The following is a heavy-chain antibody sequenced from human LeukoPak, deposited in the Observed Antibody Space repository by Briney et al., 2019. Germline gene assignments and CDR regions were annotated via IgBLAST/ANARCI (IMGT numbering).Heavy chain of an antibody. D-gene: IGHD2-15*01. CDR3: ARGLWVCSGGSCYSY. V-gene: IGHV1-2*02. CDR2: INPNSGGT. Sequence: ASVKVSCKASGYTFTGYYMHWVRQAPGQGLEWMGWINPNSGGTNYAQKFQGRVTMTRDTSISTAYMELSRLRSDDTAVYYCARGLWVCSGGSCYSYWGQGTLVTVSP. J-gene: IGHJ4*02. CDR1: GYTFTGYY.